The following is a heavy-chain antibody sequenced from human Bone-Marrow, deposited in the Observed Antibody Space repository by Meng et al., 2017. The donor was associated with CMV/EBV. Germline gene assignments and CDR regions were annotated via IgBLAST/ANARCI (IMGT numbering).Heavy chain of an antibody. J-gene: IGHJ6*02. CDR3: ARDLKDIVVVPAAIIPPSDYYYGMDV. V-gene: IGHV3-21*01. D-gene: IGHD2-2*02. Sequence: GASLKISCAASGFTFSSYSMNWVRQAPGKGLEWVSSISSSSSYIYYADSVKGRFTISRDNAKNSLYLQMNSLRAEDTAVYYCARDLKDIVVVPAAIIPPSDYYYGMDVWGQGTTVTVSS. CDR2: ISSSSSYI. CDR1: GFTFSSYS.